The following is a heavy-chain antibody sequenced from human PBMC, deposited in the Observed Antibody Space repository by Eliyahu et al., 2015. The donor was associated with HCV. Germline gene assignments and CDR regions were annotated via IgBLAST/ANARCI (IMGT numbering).Heavy chain of an antibody. CDR3: ARVEEILRPMVRGVTKPYYYGMDV. V-gene: IGHV1-18*01. Sequence: QVQLVQSGAEVKKPGASVKVSCKASGYTFTSYGISWVRQAPGQGLEWMGWISAYNGNTNYAQKLQGRVTMTTDTSTSTAYMELRSLRSDDTAVYYCARVEEILRPMVRGVTKPYYYGMDVWGQGTTVTVSS. CDR1: GYTFTSYG. CDR2: ISAYNGNT. J-gene: IGHJ6*02. D-gene: IGHD3-10*01.